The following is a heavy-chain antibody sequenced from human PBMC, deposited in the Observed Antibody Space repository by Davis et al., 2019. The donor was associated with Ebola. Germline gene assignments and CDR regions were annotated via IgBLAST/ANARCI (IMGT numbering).Heavy chain of an antibody. J-gene: IGHJ4*02. CDR1: GYSISSGYY. CDR3: ARDLDSSSSWDY. D-gene: IGHD6-6*01. V-gene: IGHV4-38-2*02. CDR2: IYHSGST. Sequence: PSETLSLTCAVSGYSISSGYYWGCIRQPPGKGLEWIGSIYHSGSTYYNPSLKSRVTISVDTSKNQFSLKLSSVTAADTAVYYCARDLDSSSSWDYWGQGTLVTVSS.